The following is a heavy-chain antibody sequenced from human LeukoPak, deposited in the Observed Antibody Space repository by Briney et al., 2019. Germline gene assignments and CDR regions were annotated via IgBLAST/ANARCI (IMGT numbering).Heavy chain of an antibody. V-gene: IGHV4-31*03. D-gene: IGHD3-10*01. Sequence: PSDTLSLTCTVSVGSISRCGYYWTWIRQHPAKGLDSVGYIYYSGSTYYNPSLKSRVTISVDTSKNQFSLKLSSVTAADTAVYYCARVSGADRGGTLFDYWGQGTLVTVSS. CDR3: ARVSGADRGGTLFDY. CDR2: IYYSGST. J-gene: IGHJ4*02. CDR1: VGSISRCGYY.